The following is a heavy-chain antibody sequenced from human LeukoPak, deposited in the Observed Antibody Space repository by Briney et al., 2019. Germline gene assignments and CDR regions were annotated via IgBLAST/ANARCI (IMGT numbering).Heavy chain of an antibody. CDR1: GGSFSGYY. J-gene: IGHJ4*02. D-gene: IGHD3-10*01. V-gene: IGHV4-34*01. CDR2: IYYSGST. Sequence: SETLSLTCAVYGGSFSGYYWSWIRQPPGKGLEWIGSIYYSGSTYYNPSLKSRVTISVDTSKNQFSLKLSSVTAADTAVYYCAILNVLLWFGESSSDKAFDYWGQGTLVTVSS. CDR3: AILNVLLWFGESSSDKAFDY.